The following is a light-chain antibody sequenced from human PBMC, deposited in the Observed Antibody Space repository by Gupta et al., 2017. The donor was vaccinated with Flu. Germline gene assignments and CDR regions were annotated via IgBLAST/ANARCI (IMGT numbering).Light chain of an antibody. Sequence: EIVLTQSPGTLSLSPGERATLSCRASQSISSSYLAWYQQKPGQAPRLLIYGASSRATGIPDRFSGSGSGTDFTLTISRREPEDFAVYYVQQDDSSITFGQGTRLEIK. J-gene: IGKJ5*01. CDR1: QSISSSY. CDR2: GAS. CDR3: QQDDSSIT. V-gene: IGKV3-20*01.